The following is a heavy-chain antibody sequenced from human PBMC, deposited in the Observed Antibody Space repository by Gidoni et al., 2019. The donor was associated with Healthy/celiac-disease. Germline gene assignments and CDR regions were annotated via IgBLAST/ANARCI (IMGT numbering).Heavy chain of an antibody. V-gene: IGHV4-30-2*01. CDR2: IYHSGST. Sequence: QLQLQESGSGLVKPSQTLSLTCAVSGGSISSGGYSWSWIRQPPGKGLELIGYIYHSGSTYYNPSLKSRVTISVDRSKNQFSLKLSSVTAADTAVYYCAWSIDGSGSGGWGQGTLVTVSS. CDR1: GGSISSGGYS. D-gene: IGHD3-10*01. J-gene: IGHJ4*02. CDR3: AWSIDGSGSGG.